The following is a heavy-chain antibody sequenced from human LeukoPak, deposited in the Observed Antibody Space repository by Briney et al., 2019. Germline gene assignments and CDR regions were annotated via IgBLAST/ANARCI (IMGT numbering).Heavy chain of an antibody. J-gene: IGHJ5*02. CDR2: IYHSGST. V-gene: IGHV4-30-2*01. Sequence: SETLSLTCAVSGGSISSCGYSWSWIRQPPGKGLEWIGYIYHSGSTYYNPSLKSRVTISVDRSKNQFSLKLSSVTAADTAVYYCARHIVVVPAAMKGAYNWFDPWGQGTLVTVSS. CDR1: GGSISSCGYS. D-gene: IGHD2-2*01. CDR3: ARHIVVVPAAMKGAYNWFDP.